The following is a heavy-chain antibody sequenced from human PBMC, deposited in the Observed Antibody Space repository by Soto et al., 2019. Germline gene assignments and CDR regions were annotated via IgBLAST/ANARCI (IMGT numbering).Heavy chain of an antibody. V-gene: IGHV3-30-3*01. J-gene: IGHJ6*02. CDR1: GFTFSSYA. Sequence: QVQLVESGGGVVQPGRSLRLSCAASGFTFSSYAMHWVGQAPGKGLEWVAVISYDGSNKYYADSVKGRFTISRDNSKNTLYLQMNSLRAEDTAVYYCARAPYDFWSGYLHDYYYGMDVWGQGTTVTVSS. CDR2: ISYDGSNK. D-gene: IGHD3-3*01. CDR3: ARAPYDFWSGYLHDYYYGMDV.